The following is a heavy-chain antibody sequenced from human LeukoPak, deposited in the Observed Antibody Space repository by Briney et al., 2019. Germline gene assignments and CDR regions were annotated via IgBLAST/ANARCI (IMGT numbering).Heavy chain of an antibody. Sequence: SETLSLTCAVYGGSFSGYYWSWIRQPPGKGLEWIGEINHSGSTNYNPSLKSRVTISVDTSKNQFSLKLSSVTAADTAVYYCARGRGSGQGCCSSTSCPRPYYYYYGMDVWGQGTTVTVSS. CDR3: ARGRGSGQGCCSSTSCPRPYYYYYGMDV. CDR2: INHSGST. CDR1: GGSFSGYY. D-gene: IGHD2-2*01. J-gene: IGHJ6*02. V-gene: IGHV4-34*01.